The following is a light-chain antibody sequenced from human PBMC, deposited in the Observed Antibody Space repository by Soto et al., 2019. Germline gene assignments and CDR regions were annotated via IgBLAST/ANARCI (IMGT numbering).Light chain of an antibody. Sequence: DIKMTHSPSSLSASVGDRVTITCQASQDINNYLNWYQQKPGQAPKLLIYDASGLEVGVPSRFSGRGSGTHFTLTISGLQPEDIATYYCQQFGDLTFIFGQGTRLEI. CDR2: DAS. CDR3: QQFGDLTFI. J-gene: IGKJ5*01. CDR1: QDINNY. V-gene: IGKV1-33*01.